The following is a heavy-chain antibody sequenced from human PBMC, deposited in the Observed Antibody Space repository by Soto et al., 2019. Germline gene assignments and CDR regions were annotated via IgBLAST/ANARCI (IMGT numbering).Heavy chain of an antibody. CDR2: TYYRSRWYN. J-gene: IGHJ4*02. Sequence: SQTLSLTCAISGDSVSGNSAAWNWIRQSPSRGLEWLGRTYYRSRWYNDYAVSVKSRITVTPDTSKNQFSLHLNSVTPEDTAVYYCAKDQHITPVAPFDYWGQGTLVTVSS. V-gene: IGHV6-1*01. D-gene: IGHD2-21*01. CDR3: AKDQHITPVAPFDY. CDR1: GDSVSGNSAA.